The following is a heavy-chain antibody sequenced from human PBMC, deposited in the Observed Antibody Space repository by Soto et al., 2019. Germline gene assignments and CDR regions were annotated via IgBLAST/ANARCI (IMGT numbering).Heavy chain of an antibody. CDR1: GDNFNSHS. J-gene: IGHJ3*01. V-gene: IGHV1-69*01. D-gene: IGHD3-3*01. CDR2: IIPLFGKG. Sequence: QVQLVQSGAELKKPGSSVKVSCKASGDNFNSHSIHWVRQAPGQGLEWLGGIIPLFGKGKNAERFQDRLTITADEATTTAYMELSSLRPGDTAVYYCAREGGMARGYPRGTFEVWGQGTTVTVSS. CDR3: AREGGMARGYPRGTFEV.